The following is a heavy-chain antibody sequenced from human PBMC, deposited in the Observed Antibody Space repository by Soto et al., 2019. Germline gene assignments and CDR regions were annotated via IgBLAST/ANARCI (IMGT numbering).Heavy chain of an antibody. V-gene: IGHV3-23*01. D-gene: IGHD3-9*01. J-gene: IGHJ4*02. CDR2: VGASGYNT. Sequence: HPGGSLRLSCAASGFTFSSYAMVWVRQAPGKGLEWVSGVGASGYNTYYADSVKGRFTVSRDNSKNTVYLQISSLTAEDTALYYCAKVLTGYYYYFENWGQGTLVTVSS. CDR1: GFTFSSYA. CDR3: AKVLTGYYYYFEN.